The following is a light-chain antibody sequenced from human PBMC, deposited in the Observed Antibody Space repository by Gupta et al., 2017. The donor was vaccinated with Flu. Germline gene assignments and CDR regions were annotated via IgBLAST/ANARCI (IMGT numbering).Light chain of an antibody. CDR2: KAS. V-gene: IGKV1-5*03. CDR1: QSISSW. CDR3: QQYDNYSADN. Sequence: DIQMTQSPSTLSASVGDRATITCRASQSISSWLAWYMQLPGKAPKLLIYKASNLESGVPSRFSGSGYGTEFTLTIHSRQPDDFATYYCQQYDNYSADNFGQGTKMEI. J-gene: IGKJ2*01.